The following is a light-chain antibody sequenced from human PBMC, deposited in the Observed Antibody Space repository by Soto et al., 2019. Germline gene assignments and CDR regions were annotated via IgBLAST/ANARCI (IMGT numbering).Light chain of an antibody. CDR2: KTS. CDR3: QQYNSYST. CDR1: QTISNW. J-gene: IGKJ1*01. Sequence: IQMTQSPSSLSASVGDRVTITCRATQTISNWLAWYQQKPGKAPKLLIYKTSTLESGVPSRFSGSGSGTEFTLTISSLQPDDFAIYYCQQYNSYSTFGQGTKVDIK. V-gene: IGKV1-5*03.